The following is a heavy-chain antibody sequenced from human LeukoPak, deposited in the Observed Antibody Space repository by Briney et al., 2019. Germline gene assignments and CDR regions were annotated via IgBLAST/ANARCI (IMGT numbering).Heavy chain of an antibody. D-gene: IGHD3-3*01. CDR2: IYYSGST. CDR1: GGSIISYY. J-gene: IGHJ5*02. CDR3: ARVLYDFWSGYFWFDP. V-gene: IGHV4-59*01. Sequence: SETLSLTCTVSGGSIISYYWNWIRQPPGKGLEWMGYIYYSGSTNYNPSLKSRVTISVDTSKTRFSLKLSSVTAADTAVYYCARVLYDFWSGYFWFDPWGQGTLVTVSS.